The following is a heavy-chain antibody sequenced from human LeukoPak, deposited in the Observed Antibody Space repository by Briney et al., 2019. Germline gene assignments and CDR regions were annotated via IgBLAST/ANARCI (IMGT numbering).Heavy chain of an antibody. Sequence: GGSLRLSCAASGFTFSSYVMSWVRQAPGKGLEWVSAISGSGGSTYYADSVKGRFTISRDNSKNTLYLQMNSLRAEDTAVYYCAKFDYGDSRYYFDYWGQGTLVTVSS. CDR1: GFTFSSYV. V-gene: IGHV3-23*01. CDR3: AKFDYGDSRYYFDY. CDR2: ISGSGGST. J-gene: IGHJ4*02. D-gene: IGHD4-17*01.